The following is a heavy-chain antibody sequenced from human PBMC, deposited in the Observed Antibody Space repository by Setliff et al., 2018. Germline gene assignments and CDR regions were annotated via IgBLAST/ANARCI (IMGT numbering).Heavy chain of an antibody. D-gene: IGHD3-10*01. CDR2: IHPGGGSS. J-gene: IGHJ5*02. CDR3: ARDPGFRSGTWSLDL. V-gene: IGHV1-46*01. Sequence: ASVKVSCKASGYAFASHYMHWVRQAPGQGLEWMGLIHPGGGSSSPAEKFEGRVTMTRDTSTSTVYMELSSLRSDDTAVYYCARDPGFRSGTWSLDLWGQGTQVTVS. CDR1: GYAFASHY.